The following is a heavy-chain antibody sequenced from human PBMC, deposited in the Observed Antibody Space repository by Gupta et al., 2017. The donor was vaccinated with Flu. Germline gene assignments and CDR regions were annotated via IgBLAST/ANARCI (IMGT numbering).Heavy chain of an antibody. CDR3: ASDCIAARPFDY. J-gene: IGHJ4*02. Sequence: QVQLVQSGAEVKKPGSSVTVSCKPSRGTFSNYAINWVGQAPGKGLEGMGGINPIFHSGNLAQKFKGRVTITAEDSTSTADMEVSRPRTGDQAIDYCASDCIAARPFDYWGQGTRVTVSS. D-gene: IGHD6-6*01. CDR2: INPIFHSG. V-gene: IGHV1-69*01. CDR1: RGTFSNYA.